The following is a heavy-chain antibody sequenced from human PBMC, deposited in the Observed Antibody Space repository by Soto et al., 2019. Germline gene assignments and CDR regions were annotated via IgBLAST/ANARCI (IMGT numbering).Heavy chain of an antibody. Sequence: QVQLQESGPGLVRPSETLSLTCTVSSGSISSYYWSWIRQPPGKGLEWIGYFYYSGSTNYNPSLKSRVTISVDTSKTQFSLKLSSVTAADTAVYYCARGLPSLVDSWGQGTLVTVSS. J-gene: IGHJ4*02. D-gene: IGHD4-17*01. CDR2: FYYSGST. CDR1: SGSISSYY. V-gene: IGHV4-59*01. CDR3: ARGLPSLVDS.